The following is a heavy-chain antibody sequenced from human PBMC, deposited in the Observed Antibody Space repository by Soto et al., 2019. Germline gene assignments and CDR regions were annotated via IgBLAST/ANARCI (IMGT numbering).Heavy chain of an antibody. D-gene: IGHD3-22*01. J-gene: IGHJ4*02. Sequence: QLQLQESGPGLVKPSETLSLTCTVSGGSISSSSYYWGWIRQPPGKGLEWIGSIYYSGSTYYNPSLKSRVTISVDTSKNQFSLKLSSVTAADTAVYYCARIQGSSGYYLFDYWGQGTLVTVSS. V-gene: IGHV4-39*01. CDR2: IYYSGST. CDR1: GGSISSSSYY. CDR3: ARIQGSSGYYLFDY.